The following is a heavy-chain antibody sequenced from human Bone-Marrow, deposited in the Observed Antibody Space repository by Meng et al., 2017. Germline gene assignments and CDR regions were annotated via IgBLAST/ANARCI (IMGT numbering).Heavy chain of an antibody. CDR3: ARDPHYYDSSGYFPFDY. Sequence: QVQLVQSGAEVKEPGASVKVSCKASGYTLTSYGISWVRQAPGQGLEWMGWISAYNGNTNYAQKLQGRVTMTTDTSTSTAYMELRSLRSDDTAVYYCARDPHYYDSSGYFPFDYWGQGTLVTVSS. CDR1: GYTLTSYG. CDR2: ISAYNGNT. J-gene: IGHJ4*02. D-gene: IGHD3-22*01. V-gene: IGHV1-18*01.